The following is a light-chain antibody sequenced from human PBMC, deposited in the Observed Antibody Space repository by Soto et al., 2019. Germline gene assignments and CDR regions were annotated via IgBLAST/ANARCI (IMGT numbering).Light chain of an antibody. CDR3: QQYEAVVT. CDR2: GAS. V-gene: IGKV3-20*01. J-gene: IGKJ1*01. Sequence: EIVLTQSPGTLSLSPGERATLSCRASQSLTNNYFAWYQQKPGRALRLLIDGASTRATGIPDRFSGSGSRTHFTLTISRLEFEDVAEYYCQQYEAVVTFGQGTKVEI. CDR1: QSLTNNY.